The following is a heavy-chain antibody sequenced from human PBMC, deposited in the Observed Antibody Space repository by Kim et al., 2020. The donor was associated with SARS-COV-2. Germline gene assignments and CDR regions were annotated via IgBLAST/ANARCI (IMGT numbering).Heavy chain of an antibody. Sequence: GGSLRLSCAASGFTFSDYYMSWIRQAPGKGLEWFSYIISSSSYTNYADSEKGRFTISRDNAKNSLYLQMNSLRAEDTAVYYCARVREGGSSLYSFDYWGQGTLVTVSS. V-gene: IGHV3-11*05. D-gene: IGHD6-13*01. CDR3: ARVREGGSSLYSFDY. J-gene: IGHJ4*02. CDR1: GFTFSDYY. CDR2: IISSSSYT.